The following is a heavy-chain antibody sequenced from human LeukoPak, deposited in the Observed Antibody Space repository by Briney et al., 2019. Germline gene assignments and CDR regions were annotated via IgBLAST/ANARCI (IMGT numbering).Heavy chain of an antibody. Sequence: ASVKISCKASGYTFTGYYMHWVRQAPGQGLEWMGWINPNSGGTNYAQKFQGRVTMTTDTSISTAYMELSSLISDDTAVYYCARGFSYSDYWGQGTLVTVSS. CDR2: INPNSGGT. CDR1: GYTFTGYY. J-gene: IGHJ4*02. V-gene: IGHV1-2*02. CDR3: ARGFSYSDY.